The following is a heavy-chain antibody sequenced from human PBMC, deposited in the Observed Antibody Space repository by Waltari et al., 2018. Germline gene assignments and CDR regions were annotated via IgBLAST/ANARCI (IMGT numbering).Heavy chain of an antibody. V-gene: IGHV3-30-3*01. CDR2: ISYDGSNK. D-gene: IGHD3-10*01. CDR3: ARAGRGSGTY. J-gene: IGHJ4*02. CDR1: GFTFSSYA. Sequence: QVQLVESGGGVVQPGRSLRLSCAASGFTFSSYAMHWVRQAPGKGVEWVAVISYDGSNKYYADYGKGRVTIARDNSKNTLYLQMNSLRAEDTAVYYCARAGRGSGTYWGQGTLVTVSS.